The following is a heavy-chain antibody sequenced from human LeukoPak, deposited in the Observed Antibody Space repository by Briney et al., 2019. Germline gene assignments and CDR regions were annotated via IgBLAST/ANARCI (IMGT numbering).Heavy chain of an antibody. CDR1: GGSISSYY. CDR3: ARALDY. J-gene: IGHJ4*02. Sequence: SETLSLTCTVSGGSISSYYWSWIRQPPGKGLEWIGSIYYSGSTYYNPSLKSRVTISVDTSKNQFSLKLSSVTAAGTAVYYCARALDYWGQGTLVTVSS. CDR2: IYYSGST. V-gene: IGHV4-39*07.